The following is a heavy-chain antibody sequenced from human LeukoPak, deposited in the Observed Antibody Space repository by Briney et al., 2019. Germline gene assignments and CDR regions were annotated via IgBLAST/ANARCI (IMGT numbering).Heavy chain of an antibody. D-gene: IGHD6-13*01. Sequence: SETLSLTCTVSGGSISSYYWTWIRQPPGKGLEWIGSLYYSGSTNYNPSLKSRVTISVDTSKNQFSLKLSSVTAADTAVYYCARTIAAAGMPPDYWGQGTLVTVSS. J-gene: IGHJ4*02. CDR3: ARTIAAAGMPPDY. CDR2: LYYSGST. V-gene: IGHV4-59*08. CDR1: GGSISSYY.